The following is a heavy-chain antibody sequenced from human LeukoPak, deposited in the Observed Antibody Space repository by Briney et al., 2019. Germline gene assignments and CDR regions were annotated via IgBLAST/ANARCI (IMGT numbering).Heavy chain of an antibody. CDR1: GGSFSGYY. J-gene: IGHJ3*02. CDR2: INHSGNT. CDR3: ARRRGIPPVGAFDI. D-gene: IGHD3-16*01. Sequence: PSETLSLTCAVYGGSFSGYYWSWIRQPPGKGLEWIGEINHSGNTNNNPSLKSRVTISVDTSKNQFSMKLSSVTAADTAVYYCARRRGIPPVGAFDIWGQGTMVTVSS. V-gene: IGHV4-34*01.